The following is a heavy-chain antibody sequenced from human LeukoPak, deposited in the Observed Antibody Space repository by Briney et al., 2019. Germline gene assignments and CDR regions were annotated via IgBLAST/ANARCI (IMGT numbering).Heavy chain of an antibody. Sequence: PGGSLRLSCAASGFTSSSYAMSWVRQAPGKGLEWVSGISGSGGSTFYADSVKGRFTISRDNSKNTLYLQMNSLRAEDTAVYYCASGGSGSALYYWGQGTLVTVSS. J-gene: IGHJ4*02. CDR1: GFTSSSYA. V-gene: IGHV3-23*01. CDR2: ISGSGGST. CDR3: ASGGSGSALYY. D-gene: IGHD3-10*01.